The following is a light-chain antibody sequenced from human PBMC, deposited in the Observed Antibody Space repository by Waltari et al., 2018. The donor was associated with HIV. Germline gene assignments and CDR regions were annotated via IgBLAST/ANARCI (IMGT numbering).Light chain of an antibody. CDR1: QDISKY. CDR2: DAS. J-gene: IGKJ3*01. Sequence: DIQRTKSPSSLSACVGSRVTITCQASQDISKYLSWHQQKPGTAPRLLISDASNLQTGVPSRFMGSGSGTDFTCTISSLQPEDIATYFCQQYDSLPFTFGPGTKVDIK. CDR3: QQYDSLPFT. V-gene: IGKV1-33*01.